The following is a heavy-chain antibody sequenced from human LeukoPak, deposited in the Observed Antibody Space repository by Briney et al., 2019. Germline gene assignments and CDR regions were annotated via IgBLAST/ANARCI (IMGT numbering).Heavy chain of an antibody. J-gene: IGHJ6*04. V-gene: IGHV1-69*06. CDR3: ARGYGSGRSYYYYYGMDV. CDR1: GFTFSSYA. D-gene: IGHD3-10*01. CDR2: IIPIFGTA. Sequence: PGGSLRLSCAASGFTFSSYAISWVRQAPGQGLEWMGGIIPIFGTANYAQKFQGRVTITADKSTSTAYMELSSLRSEDTAVYYCARGYGSGRSYYYYYGMDVWGKGTTVTVSS.